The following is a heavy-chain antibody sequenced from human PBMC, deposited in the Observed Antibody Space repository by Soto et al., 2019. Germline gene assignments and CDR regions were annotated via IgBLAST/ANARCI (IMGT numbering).Heavy chain of an antibody. CDR1: GYTFTGYY. Sequence: QVQLVQSGAEVKKPGASVKVSCKAAGYTFTGYYVHWARQAPGQGLEWMGWVNPNSGGTNYVQKFQGRVTMTRDTSISTAYRELSRLRYDDTAVYYCARGARTSTASQDWFDPWGRGTLVTVSS. D-gene: IGHD4-17*01. CDR3: ARGARTSTASQDWFDP. CDR2: VNPNSGGT. V-gene: IGHV1-2*02. J-gene: IGHJ5*02.